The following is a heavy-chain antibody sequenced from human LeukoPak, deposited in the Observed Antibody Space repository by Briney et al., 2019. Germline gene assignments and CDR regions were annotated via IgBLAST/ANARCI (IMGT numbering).Heavy chain of an antibody. D-gene: IGHD6-19*01. CDR2: IRDDGSIK. Sequence: HPGGSLRLSCAASGFTFDSYGMHWVPQAPGKGLNCVAFIRDDGSIKHYADSVKGRFTISRDNSKNTLSLQMNSLRPEDTAVYYCGKGSSTSGCPDYWGQGTLVTVSS. V-gene: IGHV3-30*02. J-gene: IGHJ4*02. CDR3: GKGSSTSGCPDY. CDR1: GFTFDSYG.